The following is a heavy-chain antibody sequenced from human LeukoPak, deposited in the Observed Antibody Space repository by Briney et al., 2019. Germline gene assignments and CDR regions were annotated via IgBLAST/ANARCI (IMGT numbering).Heavy chain of an antibody. Sequence: GGSLRLSCAASGFTFSSYGMHWVRQAPGKGLEWVAVISYDGSNKYYADSVKGRFTISRDNSKNTLYLQMNSLRAEDTAVYYCAKDLEDSSYFDYWGQGTLVTVSS. CDR3: AKDLEDSSYFDY. CDR2: ISYDGSNK. D-gene: IGHD3-22*01. CDR1: GFTFSSYG. V-gene: IGHV3-30*18. J-gene: IGHJ4*02.